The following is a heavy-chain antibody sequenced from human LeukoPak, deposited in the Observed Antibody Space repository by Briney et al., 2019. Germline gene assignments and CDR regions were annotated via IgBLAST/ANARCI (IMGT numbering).Heavy chain of an antibody. V-gene: IGHV4-34*01. CDR1: GGSFSGYY. D-gene: IGHD3-10*01. CDR3: AGSYSHSYYYGMDV. J-gene: IGHJ6*04. CDR2: INHSGST. Sequence: SETLSLTCAVYGGSFSGYYWSWIRQPPGKGLEWIGEINHSGSTNYNPSLKSRVTISVDTSKNQFSLKLSSVTAADTAVYYCAGSYSHSYYYGMDVWGKGTTVTVSS.